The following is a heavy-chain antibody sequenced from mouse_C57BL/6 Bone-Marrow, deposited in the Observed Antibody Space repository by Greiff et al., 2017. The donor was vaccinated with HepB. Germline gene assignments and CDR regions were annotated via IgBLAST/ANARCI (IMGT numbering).Heavy chain of an antibody. CDR3: VRQYGNYVEFAY. Sequence: DVKLVESGGGLVQPKGSLKLSCAASGFSFNTYAMNWVRQAPGKGLEWVARIRSKSNNYATYYADSVKDRFTISRDDSESMLYLQMNNLKTEDTAMYYCVRQYGNYVEFAYWGQGTLVTVSA. D-gene: IGHD2-1*01. CDR1: GFSFNTYA. J-gene: IGHJ3*01. CDR2: IRSKSNNYAT. V-gene: IGHV10-1*01.